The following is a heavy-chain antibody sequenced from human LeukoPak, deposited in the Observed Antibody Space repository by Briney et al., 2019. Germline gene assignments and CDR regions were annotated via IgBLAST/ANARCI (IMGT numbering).Heavy chain of an antibody. D-gene: IGHD3-3*01. CDR2: IKTITDDGTT. CDR3: TTPAFLGKSPYGLDV. Sequence: GGSLRLSCVASGFTLSNAWMSWVRQAPGKGLEWVGRIKTITDDGTTDYAAPVTGRFTISRDDSKNTLFLQMNTLKTEDTAVYYCTTPAFLGKSPYGLDVWGQGTTVTVSS. V-gene: IGHV3-15*01. J-gene: IGHJ6*02. CDR1: GFTLSNAW.